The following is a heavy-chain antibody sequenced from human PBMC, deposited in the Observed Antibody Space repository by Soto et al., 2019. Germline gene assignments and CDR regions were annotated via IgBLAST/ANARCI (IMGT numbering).Heavy chain of an antibody. CDR2: IIPVFGTG. CDR1: GGTFSSYF. CDR3: ARETPSAAAAYYYYGLDV. J-gene: IGHJ6*02. Sequence: QVQLVQSGAEVMKAGSSVKVYCEVSGGTFSSYFINWVRQAPGQGLEWVGGIIPVFGTGSYAEKFQGRVTITADESTSTAYMELSRLRSDDTAVYYCARETPSAAAAYYYYGLDVWGQGTTVTVPS. V-gene: IGHV1-69*01. D-gene: IGHD6-13*01.